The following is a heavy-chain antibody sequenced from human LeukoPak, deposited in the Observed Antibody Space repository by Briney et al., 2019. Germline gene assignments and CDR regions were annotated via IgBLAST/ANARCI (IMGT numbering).Heavy chain of an antibody. D-gene: IGHD5-12*01. CDR3: ARAPVATPSEFDY. Sequence: PSETLSLTCTVSGGSITSNSHNWGWIRQPPGKGLEWIGSIYFSEYTYDNPSLKSRVTMSVDTSKNQFSLKLHAVTAADTAVYYCARAPVATPSEFDYWGQGTLVTVSS. CDR2: IYFSEYT. V-gene: IGHV4-39*01. J-gene: IGHJ4*02. CDR1: GGSITSNSHN.